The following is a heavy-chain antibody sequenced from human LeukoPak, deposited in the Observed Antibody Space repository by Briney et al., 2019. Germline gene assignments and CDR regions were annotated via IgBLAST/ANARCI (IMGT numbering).Heavy chain of an antibody. CDR1: GFTFSSYA. CDR2: ISGSGGST. CDR3: AKHLRDYYDSSGYYYPYNWFDP. D-gene: IGHD3-22*01. Sequence: GGSLRLSCAASGFTFSSYAMSWVRQAPGKGLEWVSAISGSGGSTYYAASVKGRFTISRDNSKNTLYLQMNSLRAEDTAVYYCAKHLRDYYDSSGYYYPYNWFDPWGQGTLVTVSS. V-gene: IGHV3-23*01. J-gene: IGHJ5*02.